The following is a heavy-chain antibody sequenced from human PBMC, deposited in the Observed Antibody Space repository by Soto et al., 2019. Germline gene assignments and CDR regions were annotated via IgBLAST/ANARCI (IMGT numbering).Heavy chain of an antibody. CDR3: DRDYLSSKSSLSYFDY. V-gene: IGHV1-46*01. D-gene: IGHD2-2*01. Sequence: QVLLVQSGAEVTRPGASLKVSCKASGYNFISHYIHWVRQAPGQGLEWMGFINPSGGSTTHAQNFQGRLSMTRDTYTSTVYMELSGLRSEDAAVYYCDRDYLSSKSSLSYFDYWGQGTLVTVSS. CDR2: INPSGGST. CDR1: GYNFISHY. J-gene: IGHJ4*02.